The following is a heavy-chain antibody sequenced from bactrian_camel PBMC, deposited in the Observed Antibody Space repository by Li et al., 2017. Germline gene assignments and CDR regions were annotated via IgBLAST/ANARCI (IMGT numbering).Heavy chain of an antibody. J-gene: IGHJ6*01. V-gene: IGHV3-2*01. CDR3: SAQVLDGGFADFGY. CDR2: VYTGAITT. Sequence: VQLVESGGGLVHPGGSLRLSCATSGFPFSRYYMTWVRQAPGKGLEWVASVYTGAITTYYAESVKGRFTLSKDNAKNTLYLQMSSLKPDDTAAYYCSAQVLDGGFADFGYWGKGTQVTVS. CDR1: GFPFSRYY. D-gene: IGHD3*01.